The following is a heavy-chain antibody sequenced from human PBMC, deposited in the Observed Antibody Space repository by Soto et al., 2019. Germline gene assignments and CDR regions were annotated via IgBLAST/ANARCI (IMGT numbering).Heavy chain of an antibody. Sequence: QLQLQESGPGLVKPSETLSLTCTVSGGSISSSSYYWGWIRQPPGKGLEWIGSIYYSGSTYYNPSLKSRVTISVDTSKNQFSLKLSSVTAADTAVYYCAMLRFLEWLSIPYWGQGTLVTVSS. CDR1: GGSISSSSYY. CDR3: AMLRFLEWLSIPY. V-gene: IGHV4-39*01. J-gene: IGHJ4*02. D-gene: IGHD3-3*01. CDR2: IYYSGST.